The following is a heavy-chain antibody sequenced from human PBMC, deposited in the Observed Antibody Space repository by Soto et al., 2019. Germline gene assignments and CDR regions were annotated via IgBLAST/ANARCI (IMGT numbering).Heavy chain of an antibody. CDR1: GFTFSSYA. V-gene: IGHV3-23*01. D-gene: IGHD6-13*01. J-gene: IGHJ4*02. Sequence: EVQLLESGGGLVQPGGSLRLSCAASGFTFSSYAMNWVRQAPGKGLEWVSVISGSDGSTSYADSVKGRFTISRDNSKNTLNLQMNSLRAEDTAVYYCAMRSSSCYFDYWGPGTLVTVSS. CDR3: AMRSSSCYFDY. CDR2: ISGSDGST.